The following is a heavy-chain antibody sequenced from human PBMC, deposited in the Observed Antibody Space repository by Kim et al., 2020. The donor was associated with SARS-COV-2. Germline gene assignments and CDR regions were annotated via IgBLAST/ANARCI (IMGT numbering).Heavy chain of an antibody. D-gene: IGHD2-8*01. CDR3: ARDNIVLMVSHLDY. V-gene: IGHV4-34*01. Sequence: NPSLQSRFTISVDTSKNQFSLKLSSVTAADTAVYYCARDNIVLMVSHLDYWGQGTLVTVSS. J-gene: IGHJ4*02.